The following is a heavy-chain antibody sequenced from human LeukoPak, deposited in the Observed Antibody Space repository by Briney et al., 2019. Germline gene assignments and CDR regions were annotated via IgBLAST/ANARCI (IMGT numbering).Heavy chain of an antibody. CDR1: GFTFSSYA. D-gene: IGHD3-22*01. J-gene: IGHJ4*02. Sequence: GGSLRLSCAASGFTFSSYAMSWIRQAPGKGLEWVSSITSSGAATYYADSVKGRFTISRDNSDNKLYLQMNSLRAEDTAVYYCAKDRPNYYGSNAHDYKLNGDCWGQGTLVTVSS. V-gene: IGHV3-23*01. CDR3: AKDRPNYYGSNAHDYKLNGDC. CDR2: ITSSGAAT.